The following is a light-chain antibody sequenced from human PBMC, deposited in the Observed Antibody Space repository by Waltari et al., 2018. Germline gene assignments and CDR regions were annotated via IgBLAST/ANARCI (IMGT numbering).Light chain of an antibody. V-gene: IGLV1-47*01. CDR2: RNK. CDR1: SSNIGHNY. Sequence: QSVLTQPPSASETPGQRVTISCSGSSSNIGHNYVYWYQQLPGTAPKLLIYRNKRRPSGVPDRFSGSKSGTSASLAISGLRSEDEADYYCAAWDDSLSGVVFGGGSKLTVL. J-gene: IGLJ2*01. CDR3: AAWDDSLSGVV.